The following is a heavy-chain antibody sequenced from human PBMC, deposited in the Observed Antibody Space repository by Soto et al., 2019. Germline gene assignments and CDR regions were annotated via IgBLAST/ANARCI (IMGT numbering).Heavy chain of an antibody. V-gene: IGHV3-23*01. Sequence: PGGSLRLSCAASGFTFSSYAMSWVRQAPGKGLEWVSAISGSGGSTYYADSVKGRFTISRDNSKNTLYLQMNSLRAEDTAVYYCAKVGGNLVATITTDFDYWGQGILVTVSS. CDR3: AKVGGNLVATITTDFDY. CDR2: ISGSGGST. D-gene: IGHD5-12*01. CDR1: GFTFSSYA. J-gene: IGHJ4*02.